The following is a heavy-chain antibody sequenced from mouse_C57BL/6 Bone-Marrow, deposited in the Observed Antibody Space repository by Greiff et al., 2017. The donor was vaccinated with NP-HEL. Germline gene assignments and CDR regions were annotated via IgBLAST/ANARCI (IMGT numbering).Heavy chain of an antibody. V-gene: IGHV14-4*01. Sequence: EVQLMQSGAELVRPGASVKLSCTASGFNFTDDYMHWVKQRPEQGLEWIGWIDPENGDTEYASKFQGKATITADTSSNTAYLQLSSLTSEDTAVYYCTTLLLRGYWGQGTTLTVSS. CDR1: GFNFTDDY. CDR3: TTLLLRGY. CDR2: IDPENGDT. D-gene: IGHD1-1*01. J-gene: IGHJ2*01.